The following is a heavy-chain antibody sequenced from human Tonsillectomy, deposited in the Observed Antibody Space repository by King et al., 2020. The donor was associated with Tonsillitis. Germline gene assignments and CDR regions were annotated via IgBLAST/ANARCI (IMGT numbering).Heavy chain of an antibody. CDR2: IHHTGRT. Sequence: QLQESGPGLVKPSETLSLTCAVSGYSISSGFYWGWSRQPPGKGLEWIGNIHHTGRTYYNASLKSRVTVSLHPSKNQFSLTLSSLTAADTAVYYCAGGAGPEIFDYWGQGILVTVSS. J-gene: IGHJ4*02. D-gene: IGHD1-14*01. CDR1: GYSISSGFY. V-gene: IGHV4-38-2*01. CDR3: AGGAGPEIFDY.